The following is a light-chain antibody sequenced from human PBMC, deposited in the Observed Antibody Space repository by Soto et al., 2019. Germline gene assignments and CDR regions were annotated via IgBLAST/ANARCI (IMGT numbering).Light chain of an antibody. CDR3: SSYTSSSTLVV. CDR2: EVS. V-gene: IGLV2-14*01. CDR1: SSDVGGYNY. Sequence: QSALTQPASVSGSPGQSITISCTGTSSDVGGYNYVSWYQQHPGKAPKLMIYEVSNRPSGVSNRFSGSKSGNTASLTISGLQDEEEDDYYCSSYTSSSTLVVFGGGTKLTVL. J-gene: IGLJ2*01.